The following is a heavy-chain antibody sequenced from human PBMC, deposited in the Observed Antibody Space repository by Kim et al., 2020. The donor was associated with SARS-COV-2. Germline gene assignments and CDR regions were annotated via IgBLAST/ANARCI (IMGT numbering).Heavy chain of an antibody. CDR2: IYYSGST. CDR3: ARAYSSGRIGDY. Sequence: SETLSLTCTVSGGSISSYYWSWIRQPPGKGLEWIGYIYYSGSTNYNPSLKSRVTISVDTSKNQCSLKLSSVTAADTAVYYCARAYSSGRIGDYWGQGTLVTVSS. V-gene: IGHV4-59*01. J-gene: IGHJ4*02. CDR1: GGSISSYY. D-gene: IGHD6-19*01.